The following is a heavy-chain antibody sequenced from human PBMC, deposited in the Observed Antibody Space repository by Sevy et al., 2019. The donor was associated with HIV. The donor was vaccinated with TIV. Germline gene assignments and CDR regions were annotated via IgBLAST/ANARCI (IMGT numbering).Heavy chain of an antibody. CDR3: AREGCTKPHDY. Sequence: GGSLRLSCAASGFDFSIYSMSWVRQAPGKGLEWVSTLSFGCGKINYADSVKGRFTISRDNSRSSVYLQMNNMRVGDPAVYYCAREGCTKPHDYWGQGTLVTVSS. J-gene: IGHJ4*02. CDR1: GFDFSIYS. D-gene: IGHD2-8*01. V-gene: IGHV3-23*01. CDR2: LSFGCGKI.